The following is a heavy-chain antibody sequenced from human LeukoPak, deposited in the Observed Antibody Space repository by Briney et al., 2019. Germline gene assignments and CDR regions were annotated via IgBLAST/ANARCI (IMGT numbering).Heavy chain of an antibody. D-gene: IGHD1-20*01. CDR1: GFTFSSYW. J-gene: IGHJ5*02. V-gene: IGHV3-7*03. CDR3: ARDRMIGTNTNWFDP. Sequence: GSLRLSCAASGFTFSSYWMSWVRQAPGKGLEWVANIKQDGSERHYVESVKGRFTISRDNAKNSLYLQMNSLRAEDTAVYYCARDRMIGTNTNWFDPWGQGTLVTVSS. CDR2: IKQDGSER.